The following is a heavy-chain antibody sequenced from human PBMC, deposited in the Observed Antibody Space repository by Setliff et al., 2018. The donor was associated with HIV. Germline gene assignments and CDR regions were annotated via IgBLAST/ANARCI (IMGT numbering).Heavy chain of an antibody. V-gene: IGHV4-38-2*02. CDR2: IDASANT. CDR1: GSSISSNYY. J-gene: IGHJ5*02. CDR3: ARIGSGWSVGWFDP. D-gene: IGHD6-13*01. Sequence: SETLSLTCTVSGSSISSNYYWAWIRQAPGKGLEWIGCIDASANTSYIPSLKSRATISIDTSKNQLSLKLRSETAADTAVYYCARIGSGWSVGWFDPWGQGTLVTVSS.